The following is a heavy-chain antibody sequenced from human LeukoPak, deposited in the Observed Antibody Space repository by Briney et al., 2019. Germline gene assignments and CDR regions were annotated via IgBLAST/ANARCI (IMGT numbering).Heavy chain of an antibody. D-gene: IGHD6-19*01. CDR2: MNPNSGNK. Sequence: ASVKVSCKASGYSFTHFDLNWVRQATGQGLEWMGWMNPNSGNKGYAQKFQGRVTMTMNTSISTAYMELSSLRSEDRAVYYCARGPQWRGDYYYMDVWGRGTTVTASS. CDR1: GYSFTHFD. J-gene: IGHJ6*03. V-gene: IGHV1-8*01. CDR3: ARGPQWRGDYYYMDV.